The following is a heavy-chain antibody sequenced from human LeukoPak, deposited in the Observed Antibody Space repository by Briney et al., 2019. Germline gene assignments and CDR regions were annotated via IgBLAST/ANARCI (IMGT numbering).Heavy chain of an antibody. CDR3: AKDRRGSGNHYTDFDY. J-gene: IGHJ4*02. Sequence: PGGSLRLSCAASGFTFSTYGMSWVRQAPGKGLEWVSGISGSGGSTYYADSVEGRFTISRDNSKSTLNLQMNSLRAEDTAVYFCAKDRRGSGNHYTDFDYWGQGTLVTVSS. V-gene: IGHV3-23*01. CDR2: ISGSGGST. D-gene: IGHD3-10*01. CDR1: GFTFSTYG.